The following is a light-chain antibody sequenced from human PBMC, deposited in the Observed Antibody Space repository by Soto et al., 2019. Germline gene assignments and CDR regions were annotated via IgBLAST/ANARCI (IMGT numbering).Light chain of an antibody. CDR3: GSFTTSSTVV. CDR1: SSDVGSYNL. J-gene: IGLJ1*01. Sequence: QSALTQPASVSGSPGQSITISCTGTSSDVGSYNLVSWYQQHPGKAPKLMIFEGSKRPSGVSSRFSASKSGNTASLTISGPQAEDEAEYYCGSFTTSSTVVFGTGTKVTVL. CDR2: EGS. V-gene: IGLV2-14*02.